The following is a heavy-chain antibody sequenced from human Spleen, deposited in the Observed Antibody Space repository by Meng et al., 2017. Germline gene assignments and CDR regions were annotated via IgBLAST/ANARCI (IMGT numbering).Heavy chain of an antibody. Sequence: GSLRLSCVVSGGSFSDYYWSWIRQPPGKGLEWIGEINHSGSTNYNPSLKSRVTISVDTSKNQFSLKLSSVTAADTAVYYCARVRYYYDSSGYSRRRATYYGMDVWGRGTTVTVSS. V-gene: IGHV4-34*01. CDR3: ARVRYYYDSSGYSRRRATYYGMDV. CDR1: GGSFSDYY. CDR2: INHSGST. D-gene: IGHD3-22*01. J-gene: IGHJ6*02.